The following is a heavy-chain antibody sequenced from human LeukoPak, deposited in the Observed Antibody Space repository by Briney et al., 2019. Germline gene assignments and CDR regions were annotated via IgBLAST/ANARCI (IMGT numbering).Heavy chain of an antibody. CDR2: IKQDGSEK. CDR3: ATDRMATIGGIDF. V-gene: IGHV3-7*05. Sequence: PGGSLRLSCAASGFTFSSYWMSWVRQAQGKGLEWVGIIKQDGSEKYYVDSVKGRFTISRDNAKNSVHLQMDSLRAEDTAVYYCATDRMATIGGIDFWGQGTLVTVSS. J-gene: IGHJ4*02. CDR1: GFTFSSYW. D-gene: IGHD5-24*01.